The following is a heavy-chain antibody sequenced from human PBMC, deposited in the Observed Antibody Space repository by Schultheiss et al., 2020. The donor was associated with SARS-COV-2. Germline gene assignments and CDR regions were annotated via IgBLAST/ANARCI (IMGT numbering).Heavy chain of an antibody. CDR1: GYTFTGYY. CDR3: ASGHCTNGVCHGGGGMDV. D-gene: IGHD2-8*01. Sequence: ASVKVSCKASGYTFTGYYMHWVRQAPGQGLEWMGWINPNSGGTNYAQKFQGWVTMTRDTSISTAYMELSRLRSDDTAVYYCASGHCTNGVCHGGGGMDVWGQGTTVTVSS. CDR2: INPNSGGT. J-gene: IGHJ6*02. V-gene: IGHV1-2*04.